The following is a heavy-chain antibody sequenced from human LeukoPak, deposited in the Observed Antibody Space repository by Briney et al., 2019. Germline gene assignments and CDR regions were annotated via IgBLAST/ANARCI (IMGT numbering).Heavy chain of an antibody. D-gene: IGHD4-17*01. CDR3: ARREYGAFDY. V-gene: IGHV4-30-2*01. Sequence: SETLSLTCAVSGGSISSGGYSWSWIRQPPGKGLEWIGYVYHSGSTYYNPSLKSRVTISVDRSKNQFSLKLSSVTAADTAVYYCARREYGAFDYWGQGTLVTASS. J-gene: IGHJ4*02. CDR1: GGSISSGGYS. CDR2: VYHSGST.